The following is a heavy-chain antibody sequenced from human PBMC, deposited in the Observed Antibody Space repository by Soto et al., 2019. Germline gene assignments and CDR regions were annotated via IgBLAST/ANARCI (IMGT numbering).Heavy chain of an antibody. CDR1: GADINTYS. CDR3: VRDGTKNLRDRFDP. J-gene: IGHJ5*02. CDR2: IYTSASI. V-gene: IGHV4-4*07. Sequence: SSETLSLTCSVSGADINTYSWTWIRQPAGKGLEWIGRIYTSASINYNPSLKSRITMSGDMSKRQFSLTLRSVTAADTAIYYCVRDGTKNLRDRFDPWGRGILVTVSS. D-gene: IGHD1-1*01.